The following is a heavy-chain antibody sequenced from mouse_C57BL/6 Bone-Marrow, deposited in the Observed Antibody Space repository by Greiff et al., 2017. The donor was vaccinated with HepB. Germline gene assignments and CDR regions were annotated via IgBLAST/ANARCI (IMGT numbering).Heavy chain of an antibody. CDR2: IWTGGGT. CDR1: GFSLTSYA. CDR3: AREPIYYGNDILYAMDY. D-gene: IGHD2-2*01. V-gene: IGHV2-9-1*01. Sequence: QVQLKESGPGLVAPSQSLSITCTVSGFSLTSYAISWVRQPPGKGLEWLGVIWTGGGTNYNSPLKSSMSISKDNSKSQVFLKMSSLQTDDTARYYWAREPIYYGNDILYAMDYWGQGTSVTVSS. J-gene: IGHJ4*01.